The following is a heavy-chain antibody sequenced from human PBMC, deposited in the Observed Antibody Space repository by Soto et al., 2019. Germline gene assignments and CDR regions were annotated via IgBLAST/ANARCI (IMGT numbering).Heavy chain of an antibody. D-gene: IGHD4-4*01. CDR2: IKEDGSER. J-gene: IGHJ4*02. CDR3: TRGHPSIYNY. CDR1: GFTFSNYW. V-gene: IGHV3-7*01. Sequence: GGSLRLSCAASGFTFSNYWMSWVRQAPGKGLEWVANIKEDGSERYYVDSVKGRFTISRDNAKNSLYLQMTSLRPEDTAVYYCTRGHPSIYNYWGQGTRVTVSS.